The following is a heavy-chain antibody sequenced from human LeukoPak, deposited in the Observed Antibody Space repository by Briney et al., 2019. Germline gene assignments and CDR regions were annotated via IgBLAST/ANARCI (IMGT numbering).Heavy chain of an antibody. J-gene: IGHJ4*02. V-gene: IGHV3-7*03. CDR1: GFTFSRHW. CDR3: AKDSTVTSDY. Sequence: GGSLRLSCAASGFTFSRHWMNWVRQAPGKGLEWVANIKQDGSEKYYVDSVKGRFTISRDNSKNTLYLQMNSLRAEDTAVYYCAKDSTVTSDYWGQGTLVTVSS. CDR2: IKQDGSEK. D-gene: IGHD4-11*01.